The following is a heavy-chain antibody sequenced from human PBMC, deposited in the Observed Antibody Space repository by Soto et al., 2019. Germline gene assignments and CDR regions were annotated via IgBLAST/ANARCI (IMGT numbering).Heavy chain of an antibody. Sequence: QVQLVQSGAEVKKPGSSVKVSCKASGGTFSSYAISWVRQAPGQGLEWMGGIIPIFGTANYAQKFQGRVKITADESTSTAYMELSSLRSEDTAVYYCARSGHIVVVVAERAEVWFDPWGQGTLVTVSS. CDR2: IIPIFGTA. CDR1: GGTFSSYA. D-gene: IGHD2-15*01. J-gene: IGHJ5*02. CDR3: ARSGHIVVVVAERAEVWFDP. V-gene: IGHV1-69*01.